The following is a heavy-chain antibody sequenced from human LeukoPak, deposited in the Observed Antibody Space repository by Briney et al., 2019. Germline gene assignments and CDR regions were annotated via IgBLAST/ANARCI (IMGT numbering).Heavy chain of an antibody. CDR1: GYTFTSYG. CDR2: IIPILGIA. Sequence: SVKVSCKASGYTFTSYGISWVRQAPGQGLEWMGRIIPILGIANYAQKFQGRVTITADKSTSTAYMELSSLRSEDTAVYYCARGVEMVPIPPVNFDYWGQGTLVTVSS. V-gene: IGHV1-69*04. J-gene: IGHJ4*02. CDR3: ARGVEMVPIPPVNFDY. D-gene: IGHD5-24*01.